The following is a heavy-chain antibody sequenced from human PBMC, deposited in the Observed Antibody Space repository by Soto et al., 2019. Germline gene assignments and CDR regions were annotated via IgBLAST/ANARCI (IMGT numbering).Heavy chain of an antibody. V-gene: IGHV5-51*01. D-gene: IGHD3-10*01. CDR2: IYPGDSDT. CDR1: GYTFTTYW. J-gene: IGHJ6*02. Sequence: GESLKISCQGSGYTFTTYWVGWVRQMPGKGLEWMGIIYPGDSDTRYSPSFQGQVTISADKSISTAYLQWSSLKASDTAMYYCARHGGSGNSGDSYYYYGMDVWGQGTTVTVSS. CDR3: ARHGGSGNSGDSYYYYGMDV.